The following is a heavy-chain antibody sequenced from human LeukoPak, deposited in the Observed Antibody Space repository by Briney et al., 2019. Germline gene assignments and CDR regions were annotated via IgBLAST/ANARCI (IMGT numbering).Heavy chain of an antibody. CDR1: GGSISSYY. Sequence: SETLSLTCTVSGGSISSYYWSWIRQPPGKGLEWIGYIYYSGSTNYNPSLKSRVTISVDTSKNQFSLKLSSVTAADTAVYYWARQGSSGSHYYFDYWGQGTLVTVSS. CDR3: ARQGSSGSHYYFDY. J-gene: IGHJ4*02. D-gene: IGHD1-26*01. V-gene: IGHV4-59*08. CDR2: IYYSGST.